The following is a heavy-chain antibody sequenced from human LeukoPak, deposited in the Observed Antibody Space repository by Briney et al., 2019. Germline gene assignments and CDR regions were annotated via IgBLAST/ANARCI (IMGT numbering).Heavy chain of an antibody. J-gene: IGHJ4*02. CDR1: GYTFTNYA. V-gene: IGHV1-3*01. Sequence: ASVKVSCKASGYTFTNYAIHWVRQAPGQRLEWMGWISAGNGNTKYSQKFQGRVTITRDTSASTVYMDQSSLRSEDTAVYYCARDHDYDYLWGSYRYDLGFDYWGQGTLVTVSS. CDR2: ISAGNGNT. CDR3: ARDHDYDYLWGSYRYDLGFDY. D-gene: IGHD3-16*02.